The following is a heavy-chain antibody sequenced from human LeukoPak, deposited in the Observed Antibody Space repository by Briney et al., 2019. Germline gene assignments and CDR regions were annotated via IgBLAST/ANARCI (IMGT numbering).Heavy chain of an antibody. CDR3: ATDGGLERRFDY. D-gene: IGHD1-1*01. V-gene: IGHV1-24*01. Sequence: ASVKASCXVSGYTLTELSMHWVRQAPGKGLEWMGGFDPEDGETIYAQKFQGRVTMTEDTSTDTAYMELSSLRSEDTAVYYCATDGGLERRFDYWGQGTLVTVSS. CDR2: FDPEDGET. J-gene: IGHJ4*02. CDR1: GYTLTELS.